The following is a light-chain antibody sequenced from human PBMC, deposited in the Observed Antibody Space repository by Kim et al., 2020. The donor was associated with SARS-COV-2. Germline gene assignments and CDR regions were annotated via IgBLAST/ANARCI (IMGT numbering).Light chain of an antibody. CDR1: HDINIF. Sequence: ASVGDRVPIPWRASHDINIFLNWFQQKPGEAPKLLISDASSLETGLPSRFSGSGSGTYFTFTISSLQPGDVATYYCQQFDTLPLTFGGGTKVDIK. CDR2: DAS. CDR3: QQFDTLPLT. J-gene: IGKJ4*01. V-gene: IGKV1-33*01.